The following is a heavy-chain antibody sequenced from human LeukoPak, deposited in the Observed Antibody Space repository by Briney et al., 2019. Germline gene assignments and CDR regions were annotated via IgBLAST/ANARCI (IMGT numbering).Heavy chain of an antibody. J-gene: IGHJ4*02. CDR1: GFTFDDYA. CDR3: AKDWEWELLILDF. CDR2: ISGSGGSK. V-gene: IGHV3-23*01. Sequence: GGTLRLSCAVSGFTFDDYAMHWVRQAPGKGLEWVSAISGSGGSKYYADSVKGRFTISRDNSKNKLYLQMNSLRAEDTAVYYCAKDWEWELLILDFWGQGTLVTVSS. D-gene: IGHD1-26*01.